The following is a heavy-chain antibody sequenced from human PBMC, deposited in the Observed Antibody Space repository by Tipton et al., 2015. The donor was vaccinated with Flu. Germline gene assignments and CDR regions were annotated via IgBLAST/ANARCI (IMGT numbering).Heavy chain of an antibody. J-gene: IGHJ6*01. V-gene: IGHV3-21*01. Sequence: SLRLSCVASGFTFSSYSMNWVRQAPGKGLEWVSSISSSSSYIYYADSVKGRFTISRDNAKNSLYLQMNSLRAEDTAVYYCARDEGVVNYYFGMDVWGQGTTVTVSS. CDR2: ISSSSSYI. CDR3: ARDEGVVNYYFGMDV. CDR1: GFTFSSYS.